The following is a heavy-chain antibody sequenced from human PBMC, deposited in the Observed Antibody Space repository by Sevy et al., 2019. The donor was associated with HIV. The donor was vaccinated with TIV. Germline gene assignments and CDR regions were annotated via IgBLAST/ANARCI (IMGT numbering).Heavy chain of an antibody. CDR3: TRWKAAQSIFDY. D-gene: IGHD6-13*01. CDR2: LKSDVFGGTV. J-gene: IGHJ4*02. CDR1: GFTFGDYC. Sequence: GGSLRLSCTASGFTFGDYCMSWVRQAPGKGLEWVAFLKSDVFGGTVDHAASVRGRFVISRDDSKTIAYLQMNGLKTEATGVYYCTRWKAAQSIFDYWGQGALVTVSS. V-gene: IGHV3-49*04.